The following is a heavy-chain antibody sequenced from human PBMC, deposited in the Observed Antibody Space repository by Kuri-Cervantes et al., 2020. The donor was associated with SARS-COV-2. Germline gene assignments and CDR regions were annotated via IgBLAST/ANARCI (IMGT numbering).Heavy chain of an antibody. CDR3: ARTITIFGVGRAFDI. J-gene: IGHJ3*02. D-gene: IGHD3-3*01. CDR1: GDSVSGYY. Sequence: SQTLSLTCDVYGDSVSGYYWSWIRQSPGKGLEWIGEINHSGSTNYNPSLKSRVTISVDTSKNQFSLKLSSVTAADTAVYYCARTITIFGVGRAFDIWGQGTMVTVSS. V-gene: IGHV4-34*01. CDR2: INHSGST.